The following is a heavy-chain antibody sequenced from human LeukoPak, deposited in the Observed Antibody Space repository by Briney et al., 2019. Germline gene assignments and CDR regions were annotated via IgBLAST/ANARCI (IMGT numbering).Heavy chain of an antibody. CDR3: ARDAIGYCSSTSCYSLDY. D-gene: IGHD2-2*01. J-gene: IGHJ4*02. CDR2: ISYDGSNK. Sequence: GGSLRLSCAASGFTFSSYAMHWVRQAPGKGLEWEAVISYDGSNKYYADSVKGRLTISRDNSKNTLYLQMNSLRAEDTAVYYCARDAIGYCSSTSCYSLDYWGQGTLVTVSS. CDR1: GFTFSSYA. V-gene: IGHV3-30*04.